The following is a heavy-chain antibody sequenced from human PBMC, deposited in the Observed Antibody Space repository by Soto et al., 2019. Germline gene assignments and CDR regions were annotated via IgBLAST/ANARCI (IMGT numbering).Heavy chain of an antibody. D-gene: IGHD4-4*01. V-gene: IGHV1-8*01. CDR2: MNPNSGNT. CDR1: GYTFTSYD. CDR3: ARSNYDSYYNNGMDV. J-gene: IGHJ6*02. Sequence: QVQLVQSGAEVKKPGASVKVSCKASGYTFTSYDINWVRQATGQGLEWMGWMNPNSGNTGYAQKFQGRVTMTRNTSMSTAYMVLSSLRPEDTAVYYCARSNYDSYYNNGMDVWGQGTMVTDSS.